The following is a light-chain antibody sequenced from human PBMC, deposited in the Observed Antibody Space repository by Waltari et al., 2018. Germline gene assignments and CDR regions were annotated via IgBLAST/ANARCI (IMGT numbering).Light chain of an antibody. V-gene: IGLV1-47*01. CDR1: SSNTRRHS. CDR2: GNN. Sequence: QPVLPQPPSASGTPGQRAPIPCPCTSSNTRRHSVHWYQHHPGTAPKLRISGNNPRPSGSPDRFPGSKSGTSASLAISGLRSDDEADYYCATWDDSLGGLWVFGGGTKLTVL. CDR3: ATWDDSLGGLWV. J-gene: IGLJ3*02.